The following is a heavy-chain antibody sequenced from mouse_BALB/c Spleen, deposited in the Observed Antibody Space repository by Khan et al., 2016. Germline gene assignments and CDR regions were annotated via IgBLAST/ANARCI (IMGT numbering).Heavy chain of an antibody. CDR2: INTYTGEQ. CDR1: GYTFTNYG. V-gene: IGHV9-1*02. Sequence: QIQLVQSGPELKKPGETVKISCKASGYTFTNYGMNWVKQAPGKGLKWMGWINTYTGEQTYADDFKGRFAFSLETSDSTAYLQINNLKNEDMATYFCARRRGYLSAMDYWGQGTSVTVSS. CDR3: ARRRGYLSAMDY. D-gene: IGHD2-3*01. J-gene: IGHJ4*01.